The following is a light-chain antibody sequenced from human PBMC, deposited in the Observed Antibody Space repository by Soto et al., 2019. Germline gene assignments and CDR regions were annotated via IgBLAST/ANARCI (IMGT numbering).Light chain of an antibody. J-gene: IGKJ3*01. V-gene: IGKV1-27*01. CDR1: QGFRNY. CDR3: QNYSSVPVT. CDR2: AAS. Sequence: DIQMTQSPSSLSASVGERVTSTCRARQGFRNYLAWYQQKPGKVPKLLIYAASTLQSGVQSRFSGSGSGTDFTLTISSLQPEDVATYYCQNYSSVPVTFGPGNKVDIK.